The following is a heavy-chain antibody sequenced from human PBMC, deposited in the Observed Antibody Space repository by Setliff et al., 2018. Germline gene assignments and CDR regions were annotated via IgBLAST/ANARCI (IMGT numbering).Heavy chain of an antibody. Sequence: PGGSLRLSCAASGFVFGTYGMHWVRQAPGKGLDWVASVRVDGTYKVYGDSVKGRFTISRDNSENTLFLQMNSLTTEDTAVYYCTTGYYSGSGRSVYFDFWGQGTLVTVSS. V-gene: IGHV3-30*02. J-gene: IGHJ4*02. CDR1: GFVFGTYG. CDR3: TTGYYSGSGRSVYFDF. D-gene: IGHD3-10*01. CDR2: VRVDGTYK.